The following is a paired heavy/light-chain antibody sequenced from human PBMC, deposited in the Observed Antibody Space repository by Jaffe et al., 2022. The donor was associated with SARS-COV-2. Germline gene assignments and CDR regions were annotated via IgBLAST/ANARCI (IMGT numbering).Light chain of an antibody. V-gene: IGKV1-39*01. Sequence: DIQMTQSPSSLSASVGDRVNITCRASESIDRYLNWYQQKPGKAPKLLVYGASTLQDGVPSRFSGDGAGRDFTLTISSLQPEDFATYYCQHNYATPRFTFGPGTKVDLK. J-gene: IGKJ3*01. CDR2: GAS. CDR1: ESIDRY. CDR3: QHNYATPRFT.
Heavy chain of an antibody. V-gene: IGHV3-23*01. CDR3: AKDRGSWVRGVLDY. CDR2: ISNVGGTT. J-gene: IGHJ4*02. Sequence: EIHLLESGGDLVQPGGSLRLSCAASGFTFTNFAMNWVRQAPGKGLEWVSSISNVGGTTYYADSVKGRFTISRDNSKNTLVLQMDSLRVEDTALYYCAKDRGSWVRGVLDYWGQGALVTVFS. D-gene: IGHD3-10*01. CDR1: GFTFTNFA.